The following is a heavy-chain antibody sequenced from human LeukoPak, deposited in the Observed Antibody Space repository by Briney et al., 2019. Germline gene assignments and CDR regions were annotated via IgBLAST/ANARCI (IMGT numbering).Heavy chain of an antibody. CDR1: GDSLNSGNFY. CDR3: ARGRAGRLSASNWFDP. V-gene: IGHV4-61*02. J-gene: IGHJ5*02. D-gene: IGHD6-19*01. Sequence: SETLSLTCRGSGDSLNSGNFYGTWIRQPAGKGLEWIGRGFTNGDTSYNPSLKSRVTIFLDSSQNHFSLRLSSVAATDTAVYYCARGRAGRLSASNWFDPWGHGTLVTVSS. CDR2: GFTNGDT.